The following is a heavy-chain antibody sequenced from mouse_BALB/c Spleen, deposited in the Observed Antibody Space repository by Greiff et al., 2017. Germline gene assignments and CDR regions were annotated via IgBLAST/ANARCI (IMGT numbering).Heavy chain of an antibody. CDR1: GFDFSRYW. Sequence: DVKLQESGGGLVQPGGSLKLSCAASGFDFSRYWMSWVQQAPGKGLEWIGEINPDSSTINYTPSLKDKFIISRDNAKNTLYLQMSKVRSEDTALYYCARVYYYGSSYFDYWGQGTTLTVSS. CDR3: ARVYYYGSSYFDY. J-gene: IGHJ2*01. CDR2: INPDSSTI. V-gene: IGHV4-1*02. D-gene: IGHD1-1*01.